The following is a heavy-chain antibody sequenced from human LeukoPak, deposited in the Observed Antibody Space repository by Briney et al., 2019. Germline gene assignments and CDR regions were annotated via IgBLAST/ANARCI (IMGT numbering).Heavy chain of an antibody. Sequence: ASVRVSCKASGYPFTGYYIHWVRQAPGQGLEWMGWINPNSGGTNYAQKFQGRVTMTSDTSTTTAFMDLTRLTSDDTAVYYCAREKSGYASASWGQGTLVTVSS. CDR2: INPNSGGT. V-gene: IGHV1-2*02. CDR3: AREKSGYASAS. D-gene: IGHD5-12*01. J-gene: IGHJ5*02. CDR1: GYPFTGYY.